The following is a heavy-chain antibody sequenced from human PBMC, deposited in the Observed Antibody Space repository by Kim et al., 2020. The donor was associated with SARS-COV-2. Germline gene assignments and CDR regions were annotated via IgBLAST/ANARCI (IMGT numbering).Heavy chain of an antibody. D-gene: IGHD6-19*01. CDR1: GFSFGSYG. J-gene: IGHJ6*01. V-gene: IGHV3-23*01. CDR2: ISGGGDNT. CDR3: AKGQYSGCYGSNCLDV. Sequence: GGSLRLSCAASGFSFGSYGMDWVRQAPGKGLEWVSVISGGGDNTYYSESVKGRFIISRDNSRNTMFLQMNSLRAEDMAVYYCAKGQYSGCYGSNCLDVWG.